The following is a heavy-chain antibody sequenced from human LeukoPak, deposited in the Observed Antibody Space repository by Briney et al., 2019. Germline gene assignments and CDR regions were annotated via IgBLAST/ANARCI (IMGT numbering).Heavy chain of an antibody. CDR3: ARDQDYIAPDAFDI. Sequence: ASVKVSCKASGGTFNSYAISWVRQAPGQGLEWMGWISAYNGNTNYAQKLQGRVTMTTDTSTSTAYMELRSLRSDDTAVYYCARDQDYIAPDAFDIWGQGTMVTVSS. CDR1: GGTFNSYA. CDR2: ISAYNGNT. V-gene: IGHV1-18*01. D-gene: IGHD4-11*01. J-gene: IGHJ3*02.